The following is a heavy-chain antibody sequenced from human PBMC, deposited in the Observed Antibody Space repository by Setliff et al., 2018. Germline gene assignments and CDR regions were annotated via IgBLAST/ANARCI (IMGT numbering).Heavy chain of an antibody. CDR2: INSDGSRT. J-gene: IGHJ4*02. CDR3: GPGGKGLLEN. CDR1: GFTFSSHW. Sequence: PGGSLRLSCAASGFTFSSHWMHWVRQAPGKGPVWVSRINSDGSRTDYADSVKGRFTISRDNAKNSLYLQINSLRAEDTAIYYCGPGGKGLLENWGQGTLVTVSS. D-gene: IGHD3-10*01. V-gene: IGHV3-74*01.